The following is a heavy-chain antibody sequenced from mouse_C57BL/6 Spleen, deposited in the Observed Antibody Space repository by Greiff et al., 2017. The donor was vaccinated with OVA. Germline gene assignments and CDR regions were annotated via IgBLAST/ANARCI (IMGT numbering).Heavy chain of an antibody. V-gene: IGHV1-64*01. CDR1: GYTFTSYW. CDR3: AITTVDWFAY. J-gene: IGHJ3*01. D-gene: IGHD1-1*01. Sequence: LQESGAELVKPGASVKLSCKASGYTFTSYWMHWVKQRPGQGLEWIGMIHPNRGSTNYNEKFKSKATLTVDKSSSTAYMHLSSLTSEDSAVYYGAITTVDWFAYWGQGTLVTVSA. CDR2: IHPNRGST.